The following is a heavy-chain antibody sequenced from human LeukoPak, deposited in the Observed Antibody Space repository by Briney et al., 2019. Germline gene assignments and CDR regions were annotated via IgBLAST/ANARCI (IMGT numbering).Heavy chain of an antibody. V-gene: IGHV1-18*01. D-gene: IGHD3-9*01. J-gene: IGHJ6*02. CDR3: AREDDILTGYPGGYYYGMDV. Sequence: ASVKVSCKASGYTFTSYGISWVRQAPGQGLEWMGWISAYNGNTNYAQKLQGRVTMTTDTSTSTAYMELRSLRSDDTAVYYCAREDDILTGYPGGYYYGMDVWGQGTTVTVSS. CDR1: GYTFTSYG. CDR2: ISAYNGNT.